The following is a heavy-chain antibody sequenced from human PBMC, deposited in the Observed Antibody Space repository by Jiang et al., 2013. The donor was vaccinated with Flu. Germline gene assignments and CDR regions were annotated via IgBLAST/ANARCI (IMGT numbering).Heavy chain of an antibody. CDR2: INPNSGGT. J-gene: IGHJ4*02. Sequence: GAEVKKPGASVKVSCKASGYTFTGYYMHWVRQAPGQGLEWMGWINPNSGGTNYAQKFQGRVTMTRDTSISTAYMELSRLRSDDTAVYYCARASRPSYCYDSSGYKYYFDYWGQGTLVTVSS. CDR1: GYTFTGYY. V-gene: IGHV1-2*02. D-gene: IGHD3-22*01. CDR3: ARASRPSYCYDSSGYKYYFDY.